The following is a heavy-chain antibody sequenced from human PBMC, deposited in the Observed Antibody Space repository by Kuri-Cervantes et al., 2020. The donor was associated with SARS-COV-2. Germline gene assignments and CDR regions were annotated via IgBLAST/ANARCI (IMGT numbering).Heavy chain of an antibody. D-gene: IGHD1-26*01. V-gene: IGHV3-33*01. CDR2: IWYDGSNK. J-gene: IGHJ4*02. CDR1: GFTFSSYG. Sequence: GESLKISCAASGFTFSSYGMHWARQAPGKGLEWVAVIWYDGSNKYYADSVKGRFTISRDNSKNTLYLQMNSLRAEDTAVYYCATEGGIDDPFDYWGQGTLVTVSS. CDR3: ATEGGIDDPFDY.